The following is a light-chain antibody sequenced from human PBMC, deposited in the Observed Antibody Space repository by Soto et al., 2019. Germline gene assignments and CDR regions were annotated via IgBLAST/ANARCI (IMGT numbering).Light chain of an antibody. Sequence: QSALTQPASVSGSPGQSITISCTGTTSDVGGYNYVSWYQQHPGKAPKLMIYDVSNWPSGIPSRFSASKSGNTASLTISGLQAEDEADYYCSSYSGSSFVLFGGGTQLTVL. CDR3: SSYSGSSFVL. CDR2: DVS. CDR1: TSDVGGYNY. J-gene: IGLJ2*01. V-gene: IGLV2-14*01.